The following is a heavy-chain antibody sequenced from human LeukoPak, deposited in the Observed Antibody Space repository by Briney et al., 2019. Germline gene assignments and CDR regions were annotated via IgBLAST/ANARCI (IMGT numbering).Heavy chain of an antibody. J-gene: IGHJ6*02. V-gene: IGHV1-2*06. CDR2: INPNSGGT. CDR1: GYTFTGYY. CDR3: ARVDYYDSSGYSGMDV. Sequence: GASVKVSCKASGYTFTGYYMHWVRQAPGQGLEWMGRINPNSGGTNYAQKFQGRVTMTRDTSISTAYMELSRLRSDDTAAYYCARVDYYDSSGYSGMDVWGQGTTVTVSS. D-gene: IGHD3-22*01.